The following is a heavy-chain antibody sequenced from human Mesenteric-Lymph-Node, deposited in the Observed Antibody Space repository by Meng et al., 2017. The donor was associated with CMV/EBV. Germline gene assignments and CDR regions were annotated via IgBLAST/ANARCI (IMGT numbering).Heavy chain of an antibody. V-gene: IGHV3-7*03. Sequence: GGSLRLSCAASGFTFSSYWMSWVRQAPGKGLEWVANIKQDGSEKYYVDSVKGRFTISRDNSKNTLYLQMNSLRAEDTAVYYCARDITMVRGVIITGMDVWGQGTTVTVSS. CDR1: GFTFSSYW. CDR3: ARDITMVRGVIITGMDV. CDR2: IKQDGSEK. J-gene: IGHJ6*02. D-gene: IGHD3-10*01.